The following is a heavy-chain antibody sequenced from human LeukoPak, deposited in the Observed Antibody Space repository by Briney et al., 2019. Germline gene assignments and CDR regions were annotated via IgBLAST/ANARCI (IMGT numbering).Heavy chain of an antibody. CDR1: GGSISSGGYY. D-gene: IGHD6-19*01. CDR2: IYYSGST. V-gene: IGHV4-31*03. Sequence: PSETLSLTCTVSGGSISSGGYYWSWIRQHPGKGLEWIGYIYYSGSTYYNPSLKSRVTISVDTSKNQFSLKLSSVTAADTAVYYCARVYTDSSGRYEGPFYPWGQGTLVTVSS. CDR3: ARVYTDSSGRYEGPFYP. J-gene: IGHJ5*02.